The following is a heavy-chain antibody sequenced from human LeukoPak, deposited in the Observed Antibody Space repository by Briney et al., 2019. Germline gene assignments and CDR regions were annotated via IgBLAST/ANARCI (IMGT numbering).Heavy chain of an antibody. CDR2: FDPEDGET. J-gene: IGHJ4*02. D-gene: IGHD4-17*01. CDR3: ATDPDDYGDYEVAY. V-gene: IGHV1-24*01. Sequence: GASVKVSCKVSGYTLTESSMHWVRQALGGGVGRMGGFDPEDGETIYAQKFQGRVTMTEDTSTDTAYMELSSLRSEDTAVYYCATDPDDYGDYEVAYWGQGTLVTVSS. CDR1: GYTLTESS.